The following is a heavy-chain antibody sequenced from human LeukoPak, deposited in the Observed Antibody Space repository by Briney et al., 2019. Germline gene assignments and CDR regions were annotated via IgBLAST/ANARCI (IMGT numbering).Heavy chain of an antibody. CDR2: ISTGGDDT. Sequence: GASLRLPCAASGFIFSDYTMSWVRQAPGKGLEWVSAISTGGDDTNYADSVKGRFTISRDSSKNTLSLHINSLRAEDTAIYYCARSSRSWGVFDIWGQGTMVTVSS. V-gene: IGHV3-23*01. CDR1: GFIFSDYT. D-gene: IGHD7-27*01. J-gene: IGHJ3*02. CDR3: ARSSRSWGVFDI.